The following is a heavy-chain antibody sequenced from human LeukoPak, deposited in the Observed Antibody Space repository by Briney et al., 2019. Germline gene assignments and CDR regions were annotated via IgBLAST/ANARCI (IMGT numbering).Heavy chain of an antibody. CDR3: AKRMDYYYMYV. J-gene: IGHJ6*03. CDR2: IRYDGSNK. Sequence: GGSLRLSCAASGFTFSSYGMHWVRQAPGKGLEWVGFIRYDGSNKYYADFVKGRFTISRDNSKNTLYLQMISLRAKDTAVYYCAKRMDYYYMYVWGKGTTVTVSS. V-gene: IGHV3-30*02. D-gene: IGHD2-15*01. CDR1: GFTFSSYG.